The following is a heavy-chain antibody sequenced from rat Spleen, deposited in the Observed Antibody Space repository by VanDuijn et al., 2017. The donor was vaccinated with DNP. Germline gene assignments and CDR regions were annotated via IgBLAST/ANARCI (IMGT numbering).Heavy chain of an antibody. Sequence: EVQLVESGGGLVQPGGSLKLSCAASGFTFSDYNMAWVRQTPEKGLEWVATISTSGGSTYYRDSVKGRFTISRDNAKSTLYLQMDSLRSEDTATYYCTTVLAAARDWGQGVMVTVSS. CDR1: GFTFSDYN. CDR2: ISTSGGST. D-gene: IGHD1-1*01. J-gene: IGHJ2*01. CDR3: TTVLAAARD. V-gene: IGHV5-27*01.